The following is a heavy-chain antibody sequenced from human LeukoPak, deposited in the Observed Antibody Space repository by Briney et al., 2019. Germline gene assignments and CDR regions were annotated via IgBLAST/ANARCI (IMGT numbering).Heavy chain of an antibody. V-gene: IGHV4-34*01. CDR2: INHSGST. CDR3: ARSSSSTFDP. CDR1: GGSFGGYY. Sequence: TSETLSLTCAVYGGSFGGYYWSWIRQPPGKGLEWIGAINHSGSTNYNPSLKSRVTISVDTSKNQFSLKLSSVTAADTAIYYCARSSSSTFDPWGRGTLVTVSS. D-gene: IGHD6-19*01. J-gene: IGHJ5*02.